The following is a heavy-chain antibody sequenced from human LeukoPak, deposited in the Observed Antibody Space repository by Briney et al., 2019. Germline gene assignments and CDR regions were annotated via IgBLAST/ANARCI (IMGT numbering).Heavy chain of an antibody. CDR1: GFTFSSYA. V-gene: IGHV3-30-3*01. D-gene: IGHD3-22*01. CDR3: ARDRPVDSSGSGAFDI. J-gene: IGHJ3*02. CDR2: ISYDGSNK. Sequence: GRSLRLSCAASGFTFSSYAMHWVRQAPGKGLEWVAVISYDGSNKYYADSVKGRFTISRDNSKNTLYLQMNSLRAEDTAVYYCARDRPVDSSGSGAFDIWGQGTMVTVSS.